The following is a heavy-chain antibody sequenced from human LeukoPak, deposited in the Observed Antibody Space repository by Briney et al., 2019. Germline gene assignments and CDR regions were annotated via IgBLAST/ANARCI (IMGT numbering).Heavy chain of an antibody. CDR1: GFTFSSYA. CDR3: AKEGVVTIFGSWYYFDY. D-gene: IGHD3-3*01. CDR2: ISGSGGST. V-gene: IGHV3-23*01. J-gene: IGHJ4*02. Sequence: PGGSLRLSCAASGFTFSSYAMSWVRQAPGKGLEWVSAISGSGGSTYYADSVKGRFTISRDNSKNTLYLQMNSLRAEDTAVYYCAKEGVVTIFGSWYYFDYWGQGTLVTVSS.